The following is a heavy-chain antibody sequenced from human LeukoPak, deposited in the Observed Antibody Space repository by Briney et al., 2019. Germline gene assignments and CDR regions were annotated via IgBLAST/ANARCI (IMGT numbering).Heavy chain of an antibody. Sequence: QAGGSLRLSCAASGFTFSAYTMHWVRQAPGKGLEWVAVISHDGSTQYYGVSVKGRFTASRDNSKNTLFLHMNSQRAEDTAVYYCARDVSAGEAHDHWGQGTLVIVSS. J-gene: IGHJ4*02. D-gene: IGHD2-21*01. V-gene: IGHV3-30*04. CDR1: GFTFSAYT. CDR2: ISHDGSTQ. CDR3: ARDVSAGEAHDH.